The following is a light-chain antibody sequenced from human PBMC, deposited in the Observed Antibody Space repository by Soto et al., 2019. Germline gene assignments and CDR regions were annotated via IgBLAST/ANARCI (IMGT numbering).Light chain of an antibody. CDR2: AAS. J-gene: IGKJ5*01. Sequence: IQMCQYPSSLPASLVDIVIITSRASQTTSNYLNWYQQKPGKAPKLLIDAASSLQSGVPSRFSGSGSGTDCTLTISSLQPEDCATFYCQQSYSTLITFGEGTRLEIK. V-gene: IGKV1-39*01. CDR3: QQSYSTLIT. CDR1: QTTSNY.